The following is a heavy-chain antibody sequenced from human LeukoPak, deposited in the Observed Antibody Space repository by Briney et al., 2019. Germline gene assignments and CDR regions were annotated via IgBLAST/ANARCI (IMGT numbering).Heavy chain of an antibody. CDR1: GGSISSSSYY. V-gene: IGHV4-39*01. CDR2: IYYSGST. CDR3: ARWFSSSTGDRFDS. D-gene: IGHD6-19*01. Sequence: SETLSLTCTVSGGSISSSSYYWGWIRQPPGKGLEWIGSIYYSGSTYYNPSLKSRVTISVDTSKNQFSLKLTSVTAADTAVYYCARWFSSSTGDRFDSWGHGTLVTVSS. J-gene: IGHJ4*01.